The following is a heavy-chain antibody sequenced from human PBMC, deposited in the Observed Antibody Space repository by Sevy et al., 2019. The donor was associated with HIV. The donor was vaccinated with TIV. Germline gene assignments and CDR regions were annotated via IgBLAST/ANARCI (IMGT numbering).Heavy chain of an antibody. D-gene: IGHD6-13*01. CDR3: ARDLIAAVVPTDYYYGIDV. CDR1: GFTFSSYA. J-gene: IGHJ6*02. CDR2: ISYDGSNK. V-gene: IGHV3-30-3*01. Sequence: GSLSLSCAASGFTFSSYAMHWVRQAPGKGLEWVAVISYDGSNKYYADSVKGRFTISRDNSKNTLYLQMNSLRAEDTAVYYCARDLIAAVVPTDYYYGIDVWGQGTTVTVSS.